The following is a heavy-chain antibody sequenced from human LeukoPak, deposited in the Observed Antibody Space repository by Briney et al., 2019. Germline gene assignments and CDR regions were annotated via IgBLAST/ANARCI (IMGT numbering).Heavy chain of an antibody. CDR1: GFTFSSNA. V-gene: IGHV3-30-3*01. D-gene: IGHD6-13*01. CDR2: ISYDASNK. CDR3: ARGSGSSTRGWFDP. Sequence: PGGSLRLSCAASGFTFSSNAMHWVRQAPGNGLEWVAVISYDASNKYYADSVKGRFTISRDNSKNTLYLQMNSLRGEDTSVYYCARGSGSSTRGWFDPWGQGTLVTVSS. J-gene: IGHJ5*02.